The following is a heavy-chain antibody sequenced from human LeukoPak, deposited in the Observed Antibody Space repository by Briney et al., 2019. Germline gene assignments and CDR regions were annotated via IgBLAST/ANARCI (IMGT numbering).Heavy chain of an antibody. D-gene: IGHD3-16*01. CDR1: GGSISSYY. Sequence: SETLSLTCTVSGGSISSYYWSWIRQPPGKGLEWIGYIYYSGSTNYKSSLKSRVTISVDTSKNQFSLKLSYVTAADTAVYYCARDNSVEVSTMIIFDYWGQGTLVTVSS. CDR2: IYYSGST. CDR3: ARDNSVEVSTMIIFDY. V-gene: IGHV4-59*12. J-gene: IGHJ4*02.